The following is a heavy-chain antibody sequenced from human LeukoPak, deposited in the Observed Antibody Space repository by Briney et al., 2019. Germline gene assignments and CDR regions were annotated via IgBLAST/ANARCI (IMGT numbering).Heavy chain of an antibody. V-gene: IGHV3-30*04. CDR1: GFTFSSYA. CDR3: ARTSDYYDSSGGYDY. J-gene: IGHJ4*02. CDR2: ISYDGSNK. Sequence: GGSLRLSCAASGFTFSSYAMHWVRQAPGKGLEWVAVISYDGSNKYYADSVKGRFTISRDNSKNTLYLQMNSLRAEDTAVYYCARTSDYYDSSGGYDYWGQGTLVTVSS. D-gene: IGHD3-22*01.